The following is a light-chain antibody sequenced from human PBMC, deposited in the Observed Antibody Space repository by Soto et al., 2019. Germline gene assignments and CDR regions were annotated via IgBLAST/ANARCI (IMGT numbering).Light chain of an antibody. V-gene: IGKV1-12*01. CDR1: QGISNW. CDR3: QQYGGSPKFS. J-gene: IGKJ3*01. CDR2: ASS. Sequence: DIQMTQSPSSVSASVGDRVTITCRASQGISNWLAWYQQKPGRAPKLLIYASSNLQTGVPSRFSGSGPGKHFTLTISRLEPEDFAVYYCQQYGGSPKFSFGPGAKVDI.